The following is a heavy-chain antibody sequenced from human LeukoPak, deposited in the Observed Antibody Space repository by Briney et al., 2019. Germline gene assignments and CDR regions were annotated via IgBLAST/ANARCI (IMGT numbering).Heavy chain of an antibody. CDR3: ARGGGLDV. D-gene: IGHD3-16*01. V-gene: IGHV3-7*03. CDR1: GFTFSSYW. Sequence: GGSLRLSCAASGFTFSSYWMNWARQAPGKGLEWVASINHNGNVNYYVDSVKGRFTVSRDNAKNSLYLQMSNLRAEDTAVYFCARGGGLDVWGQGATVTISS. J-gene: IGHJ6*02. CDR2: INHNGNVN.